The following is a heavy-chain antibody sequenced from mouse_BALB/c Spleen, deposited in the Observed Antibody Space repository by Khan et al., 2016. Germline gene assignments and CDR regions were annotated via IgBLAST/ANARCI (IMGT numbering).Heavy chain of an antibody. CDR3: ATSTSGYWYYFDY. D-gene: IGHD3-1*01. Sequence: VQLQESGPDLVKPSQSLSLTCTVTGYSIPSHYSWHWIRHFPGNKLEWMGYIHYSGSTNYNPSLKSRISITRDTSKNQFFLKLNSVTTEDTATYYWATSTSGYWYYFDYWGQGTTLTVSS. CDR1: GYSIPSHYS. J-gene: IGHJ2*01. V-gene: IGHV3-1*02. CDR2: IHYSGST.